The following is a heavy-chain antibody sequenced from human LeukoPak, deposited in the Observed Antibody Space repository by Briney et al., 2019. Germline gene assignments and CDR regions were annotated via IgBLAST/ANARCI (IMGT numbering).Heavy chain of an antibody. J-gene: IGHJ4*02. V-gene: IGHV3-21*03. CDR3: TKLSGSFSVY. CDR1: GFTFTNYN. D-gene: IGHD1-26*01. Sequence: TGGSLRLSCAASGFTFTNYNMDWVRQAPGKGLEWVSSITSSGRYIDYADSVKGRFTISRDNAKNSLYLQMNSLKTEDTAVYYCTKLSGSFSVYWGQGTLVTVSS. CDR2: ITSSGRYI.